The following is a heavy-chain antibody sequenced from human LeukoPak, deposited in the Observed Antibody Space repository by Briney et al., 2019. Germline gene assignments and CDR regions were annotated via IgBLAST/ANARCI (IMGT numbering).Heavy chain of an antibody. CDR3: AGDSSGYPADY. D-gene: IGHD3-22*01. V-gene: IGHV3-30*02. Sequence: GGSLRLSCAGSGFSFSSYGMHWVRQAPGKGLEWMAFIRSDGSNKYYADSVKGRFTISRDNSKNTLYLQMNSLRAEDTAVYYCAGDSSGYPADYWGQGTLVTVSS. CDR2: IRSDGSNK. CDR1: GFSFSSYG. J-gene: IGHJ4*02.